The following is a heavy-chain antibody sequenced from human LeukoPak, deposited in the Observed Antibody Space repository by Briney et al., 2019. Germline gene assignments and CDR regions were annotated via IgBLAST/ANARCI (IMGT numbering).Heavy chain of an antibody. D-gene: IGHD3-9*01. V-gene: IGHV3-21*01. CDR3: ARHGDKYYDILTGYDY. Sequence: GGSLRLSCAASGFTFSSYSMNWVRQAPGKGLEWVSSISSSSSYIYYADSVKGRFTISRDYAKNSLYLQMNSLRAEDTAVYYCARHGDKYYDILTGYDYWGQGTLVTVSS. CDR1: GFTFSSYS. J-gene: IGHJ4*02. CDR2: ISSSSSYI.